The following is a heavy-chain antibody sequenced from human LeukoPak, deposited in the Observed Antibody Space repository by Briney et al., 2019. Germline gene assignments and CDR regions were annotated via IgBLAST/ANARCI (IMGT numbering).Heavy chain of an antibody. CDR3: ARDPSNSSGWRAWGDY. Sequence: WASVKVSCKASGYTFTNHGINWVRQAPGQGLEWMGWISAYNGDTKYAQKFQGRLIMTTDTSTSTAYMELWSLRSDDTAMYYCARDPSNSSGWRAWGDYWGQGILVTVSS. J-gene: IGHJ4*02. V-gene: IGHV1-18*01. D-gene: IGHD6-25*01. CDR1: GYTFTNHG. CDR2: ISAYNGDT.